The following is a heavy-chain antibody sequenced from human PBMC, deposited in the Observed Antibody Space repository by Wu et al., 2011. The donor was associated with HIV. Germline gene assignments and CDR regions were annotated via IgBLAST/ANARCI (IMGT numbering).Heavy chain of an antibody. CDR1: RHLQQSC. CDR2: IIPLFGTT. V-gene: IGHV1-69*06. Sequence: QVQLVQSGAEVKRTWVLGEGLLQGLWRHLQQSCYLLGATGPGQGFEWMGRIIPLFGTTNYAQKFQGRLTMTADKSTNTAYMEVSSLRSEDTAVYFCARTKLDRRGNVPVSISSYAGLDVWGQGTTVTVS. CDR3: ARTKLDRRGNVPVSISSYAGLDV. J-gene: IGHJ6*02. D-gene: IGHD6-6*01.